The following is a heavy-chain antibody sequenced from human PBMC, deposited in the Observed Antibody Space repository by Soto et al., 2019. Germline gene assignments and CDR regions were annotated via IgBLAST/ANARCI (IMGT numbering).Heavy chain of an antibody. CDR2: ISGSGGST. J-gene: IGHJ4*02. Sequence: GGSLRLSCAASGFTFSSYAMSWVRQAPGKGLEWVSAISGSGGSTYYADSVKGRFTISRDNSKNTLYLQMNSLRAEDTAVYYCDKVKYGMDRSGWPNDYWGQGNLVTVSS. D-gene: IGHD6-19*01. V-gene: IGHV3-23*01. CDR1: GFTFSSYA. CDR3: DKVKYGMDRSGWPNDY.